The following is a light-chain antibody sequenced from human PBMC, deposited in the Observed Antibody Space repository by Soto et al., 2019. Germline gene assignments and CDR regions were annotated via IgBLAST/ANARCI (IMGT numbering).Light chain of an antibody. CDR1: SSDIGGYNF. V-gene: IGLV2-14*03. CDR3: SSYTTADTVI. Sequence: QSALTQPASMSGSPGQSITISCTGTSSDIGGYNFVSWYQRHPGKGPKLLIFDVNFRPSGVSNSFSGSKSENTASLTISGLQPEDEADYYCSSYTTADTVIFGGGTKLTVL. J-gene: IGLJ2*01. CDR2: DVN.